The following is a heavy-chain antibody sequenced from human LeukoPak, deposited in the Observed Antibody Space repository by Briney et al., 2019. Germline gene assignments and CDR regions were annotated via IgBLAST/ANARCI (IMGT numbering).Heavy chain of an antibody. D-gene: IGHD2-15*01. Sequence: SETLSLTCTVSGGSISSSSYYWGWIRQPPGKGLEWIGSIYYSGSTYYNPSLKGRVTISADRSKNQYSLKLRSVTAADTAMYYCAREWTGYCNGGPCPFHMDVWGKGTTVTVSS. V-gene: IGHV4-39*07. CDR3: AREWTGYCNGGPCPFHMDV. CDR1: GGSISSSSYY. J-gene: IGHJ6*03. CDR2: IYYSGST.